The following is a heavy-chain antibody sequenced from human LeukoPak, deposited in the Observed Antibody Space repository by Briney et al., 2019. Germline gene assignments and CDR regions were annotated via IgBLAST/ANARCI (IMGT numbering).Heavy chain of an antibody. Sequence: PSETLSLTCTVSGGSISSSSYYWGWIRQPPGKGLEWIGSIYYSGSTYYNPSLKSRVTISVDTSKNQFSLKLSSVTAADTAVYYCARGDRYSGYDFDYWGQGTLVTISS. J-gene: IGHJ4*02. D-gene: IGHD5-12*01. CDR1: GGSISSSSYY. CDR3: ARGDRYSGYDFDY. CDR2: IYYSGST. V-gene: IGHV4-39*01.